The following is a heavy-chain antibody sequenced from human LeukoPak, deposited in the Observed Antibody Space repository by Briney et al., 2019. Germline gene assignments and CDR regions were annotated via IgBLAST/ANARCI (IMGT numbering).Heavy chain of an antibody. CDR3: ARDSLYYYYYYMDV. D-gene: IGHD2-15*01. CDR2: INHSGST. Sequence: PSETLSLTCAVYGGSFSGYYWSWIRQPPGKGLEWIGEINHSGSTNYNPSLKSRVTISVDTSKNQLSLKLSSVTAADTAVYYCARDSLYYYYYYMDVWGKGTTVTVSS. CDR1: GGSFSGYY. J-gene: IGHJ6*03. V-gene: IGHV4-34*01.